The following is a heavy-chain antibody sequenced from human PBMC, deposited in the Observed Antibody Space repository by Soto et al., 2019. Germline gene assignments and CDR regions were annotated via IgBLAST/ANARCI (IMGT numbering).Heavy chain of an antibody. V-gene: IGHV3-74*01. CDR1: GFTFSSYW. CDR3: ARGAARRNYYGMDV. Sequence: LRLSCAASGFTFSSYWMHWVRQAPGKGLVWVSRINSDGSSTSYADSVKGRFTISRDNAKNTLYLQMNSLRAEGTAVYYCARGAARRNYYGMDVWGQGTTVTSP. CDR2: INSDGSST. J-gene: IGHJ6*02. D-gene: IGHD6-6*01.